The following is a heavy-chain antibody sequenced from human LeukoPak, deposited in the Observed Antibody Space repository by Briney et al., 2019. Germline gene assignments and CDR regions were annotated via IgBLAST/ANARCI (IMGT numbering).Heavy chain of an antibody. J-gene: IGHJ4*02. CDR2: INHIGST. D-gene: IGHD3-22*01. CDR1: CGSLSGYY. V-gene: IGHV4-34*01. CDR3: ARADYYYDSSGYTYFFDY. Sequence: PSQTLSLTWAVDCGSLSGYYWGWIRHPPGKGREWVGEINHIGSTNYKPSLKSRVTISVDTSKNKFSLKLSSVTAADTAVYYCARADYYYDSSGYTYFFDYWGQGILVTVSS.